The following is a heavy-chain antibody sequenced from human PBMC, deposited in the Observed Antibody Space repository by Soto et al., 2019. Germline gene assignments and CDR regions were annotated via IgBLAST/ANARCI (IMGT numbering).Heavy chain of an antibody. CDR2: INSDAGYT. CDR1: GFTFSTTW. CDR3: GLRKTAGDFDY. Sequence: GGSLRLSCAASGFTFSTTWMHWIRQAPGKGLEWVSRINSDAGYTYYADSVKGRFIISRDNFKNTLYLQMNTLRAEDMALYYCGLRKTAGDFDYWGQGSLVTVSS. D-gene: IGHD4-17*01. V-gene: IGHV3-74*01. J-gene: IGHJ4*02.